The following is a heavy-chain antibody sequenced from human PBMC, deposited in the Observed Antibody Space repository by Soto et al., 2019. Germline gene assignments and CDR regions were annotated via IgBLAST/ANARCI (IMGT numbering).Heavy chain of an antibody. CDR2: IYWHDDK. CDR3: AHRRGHRRGWVPFDY. V-gene: IGHV2-5*01. J-gene: IGHJ4*02. D-gene: IGHD6-19*01. CDR1: GFSLNTPGVG. Sequence: QITLRESGPTLVKPTQTLTVTCTFSGFSLNTPGVGVGWVRQPPGKAPEWLALIYWHDDKRFSPSLRSRLTITKDASRSQVILTMTNMDPVDTATYYCAHRRGHRRGWVPFDYWGQGTLVTVSS.